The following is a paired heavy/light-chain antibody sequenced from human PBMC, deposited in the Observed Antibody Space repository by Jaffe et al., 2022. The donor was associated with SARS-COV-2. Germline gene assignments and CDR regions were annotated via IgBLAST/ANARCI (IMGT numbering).Light chain of an antibody. CDR2: EVS. V-gene: IGLV2-8*01. J-gene: IGLJ1*01. CDR1: SSDVGGYNY. CDR3: SSYAGSNNFVV. Sequence: QSALTQPPSASGSPGQSVTISCTGTSSDVGGYNYVSWYQQHPGKAPKLMIYEVSKRPSGVPDRFSGSKSGNTASLTVSGLQAEDEADYYCSSYAGSNNFVVFGTGTKVTVL.
Heavy chain of an antibody. Sequence: QVQLVQSGAEVKKPGASVKVSCKASGYTFTSYAMHWVRQAPGQRLEWMGWINAGNGNTKYSQKFQGRVTITRDTSASTAYMELSSLRSEDTAVYYCARGGLYCSSTSCYADREGPVFDYWGQGTLVTVSS. V-gene: IGHV1-3*01. CDR3: ARGGLYCSSTSCYADREGPVFDY. CDR2: INAGNGNT. CDR1: GYTFTSYA. J-gene: IGHJ4*02. D-gene: IGHD2-2*01.